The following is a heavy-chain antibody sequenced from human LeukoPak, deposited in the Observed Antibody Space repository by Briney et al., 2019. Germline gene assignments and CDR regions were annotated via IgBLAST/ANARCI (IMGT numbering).Heavy chain of an antibody. CDR1: GFSFGNYG. D-gene: IGHD1-26*01. J-gene: IGHJ4*02. Sequence: GGSLRLSXAASGFSFGNYGMHWVRQAPGKGLEWLAVIWDDGSYKYYADSVKGRFTISRDNSKNTLYLQMNSLRAEDTAVYYCAKPTSGSGSFLIDYWGQGTLVTVSS. CDR2: IWDDGSYK. V-gene: IGHV3-33*06. CDR3: AKPTSGSGSFLIDY.